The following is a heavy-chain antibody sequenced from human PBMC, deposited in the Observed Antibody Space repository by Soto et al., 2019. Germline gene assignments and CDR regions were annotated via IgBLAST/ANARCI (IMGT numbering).Heavy chain of an antibody. CDR1: GYIFTSHG. Sequence: QVQLEQSGGEVKEPGASVKVSCKTSGYIFTSHGISWVRQAPGQGLEWLGWISGHNGRTDYAQDFEDRVTMTTDTSTSTAYLEVRGLRSDDTAVYYCARFSRIFMTRGVEYWGQGTLVTVSS. CDR3: ARFSRIFMTRGVEY. CDR2: ISGHNGRT. V-gene: IGHV1-18*01. D-gene: IGHD3-10*01. J-gene: IGHJ4*02.